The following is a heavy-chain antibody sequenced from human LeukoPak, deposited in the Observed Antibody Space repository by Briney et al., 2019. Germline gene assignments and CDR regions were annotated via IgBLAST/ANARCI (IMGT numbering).Heavy chain of an antibody. CDR3: ARDPLTMVRGVPPDDAFDI. D-gene: IGHD3-10*01. CDR2: INPNSGGT. V-gene: IGHV1-2*06. J-gene: IGHJ3*02. CDR1: GYTFTGYY. Sequence: GASVKVSCKASGYTFTGYYMHWVRQAPGQGLEWMGRINPNSGGTNYAQKFQGRVTMTRDTTISTAYIELSRLTSDDTAVYYCARDPLTMVRGVPPDDAFDIWGQGTMVTVSS.